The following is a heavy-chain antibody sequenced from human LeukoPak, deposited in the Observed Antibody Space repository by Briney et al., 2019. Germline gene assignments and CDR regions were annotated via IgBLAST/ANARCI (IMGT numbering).Heavy chain of an antibody. J-gene: IGHJ4*02. CDR3: AKDRVLWFGESNEDY. Sequence: GGSLRLSCAASGFTFSSYAMSWVRQAPGKGLEWVSAISGGGGSTYYADSVKGRFTISRDNSKNTLYLQMNSLRAEDTAVYYCAKDRVLWFGESNEDYWGQGTLVTVSS. V-gene: IGHV3-23*01. D-gene: IGHD3-10*01. CDR2: ISGGGGST. CDR1: GFTFSSYA.